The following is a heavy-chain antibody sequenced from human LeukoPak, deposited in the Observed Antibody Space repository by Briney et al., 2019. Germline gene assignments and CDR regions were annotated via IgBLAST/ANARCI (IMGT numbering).Heavy chain of an antibody. CDR1: GYTFTDYY. Sequence: GASVKVSCKASGYTFTDYYVHWVRQAPGQGLEWMGWINPNSGGTNYAQKFQGRVTMTRDTSISTAYMDLSRLRSDDTAVYYCAKVVHGTVAFDIRGQGTLVTVSS. J-gene: IGHJ3*02. V-gene: IGHV1-2*02. CDR3: AKVVHGTVAFDI. D-gene: IGHD2-2*01. CDR2: INPNSGGT.